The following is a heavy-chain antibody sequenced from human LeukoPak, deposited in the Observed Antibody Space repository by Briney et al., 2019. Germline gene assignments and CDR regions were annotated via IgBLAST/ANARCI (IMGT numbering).Heavy chain of an antibody. CDR2: ISYDGSNK. Sequence: GRSLRLSCAASGFTFSSYAMHWVRQAPGKGLEWVAVISYDGSNKYYADSVKGRFTISRDNAKNSLYLQMNSLRAEDTAVYYCARGELTGDYWGQGTLVTVSS. CDR3: ARGELTGDY. V-gene: IGHV3-30-3*01. CDR1: GFTFSSYA. J-gene: IGHJ4*02. D-gene: IGHD1-26*01.